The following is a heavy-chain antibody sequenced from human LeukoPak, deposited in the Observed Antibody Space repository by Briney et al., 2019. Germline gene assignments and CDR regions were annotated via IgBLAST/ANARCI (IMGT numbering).Heavy chain of an antibody. V-gene: IGHV3-23*01. CDR2: ISGSGGST. CDR3: AKETQVVPAATSDY. Sequence: EGSLRLSCAASGFTFSSYAMSWVRQAPGKGLEWVSAISGSGGSTYYADSVKGRFTISRDNSKNTLYLQMNSLRAEDTAVYYCAKETQVVPAATSDYWGQGTLVTVSS. J-gene: IGHJ4*02. D-gene: IGHD2-2*01. CDR1: GFTFSSYA.